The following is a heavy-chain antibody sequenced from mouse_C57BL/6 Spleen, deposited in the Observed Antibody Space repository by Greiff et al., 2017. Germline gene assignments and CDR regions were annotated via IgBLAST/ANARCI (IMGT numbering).Heavy chain of an antibody. CDR2: IDPSDSYT. D-gene: IGHD1-1*01. J-gene: IGHJ1*03. CDR1: GYTFTSYW. CDR3: ARSLDYGSSWYFDV. V-gene: IGHV1-69*01. Sequence: VQLQQPGAELVMPGASVKLSCKASGYTFTSYWMHWVKQRPGQGLEWIGEIDPSDSYTNYNQKFKGKSTLTVDKSSSTAYMQLSSLTSEDSAVYYCARSLDYGSSWYFDVWGTGTTVTVSS.